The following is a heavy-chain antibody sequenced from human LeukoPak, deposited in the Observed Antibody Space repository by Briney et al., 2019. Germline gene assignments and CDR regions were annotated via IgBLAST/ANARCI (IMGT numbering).Heavy chain of an antibody. Sequence: SETLSLTCTVSGGSISSSSYYWGWIRQPPGKGLEWIGSIYYSGSTYYNPSLKSRVTISVDTSKNQFSLKLSSVTAADTAVYYCARVGPSLDYWGQGTLVTVSS. V-gene: IGHV4-39*07. CDR1: GGSISSSSYY. CDR3: ARVGPSLDY. CDR2: IYYSGST. J-gene: IGHJ4*02.